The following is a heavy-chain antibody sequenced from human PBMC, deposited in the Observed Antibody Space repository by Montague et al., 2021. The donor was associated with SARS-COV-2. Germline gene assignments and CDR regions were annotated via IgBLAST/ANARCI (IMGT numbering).Heavy chain of an antibody. CDR2: IKPDGGEK. D-gene: IGHD1-26*01. V-gene: IGHV3-7*03. CDR1: GFTFSSYW. CDR3: ARDSRIVGATGGMDV. J-gene: IGHJ6*02. Sequence: SLRLSCAASGFTFSSYWMSWVRQTPGKGLEWVANIKPDGGEKHYVDSXXGRFTISRDNAKNSLNLQMDSLRAEDTALYYCARDSRIVGATGGMDVWGQGTTAIVSS.